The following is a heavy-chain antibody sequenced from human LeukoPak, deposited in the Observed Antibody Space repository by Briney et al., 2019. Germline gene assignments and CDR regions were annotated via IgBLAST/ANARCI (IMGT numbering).Heavy chain of an antibody. V-gene: IGHV3-48*01. D-gene: IGHD3-10*01. CDR3: ARGFGRP. CDR1: GFSFSTYS. J-gene: IGHJ5*02. Sequence: GGSLRLSCAASGFSFSTYSFSWVRQAPGKGLEWVSYISSSSSTIYYADSVKGRFTISRDNAKNSLYLQMNSLRAEDTAVYYCARGFGRPWGQGTLVTVSS. CDR2: ISSSSSTI.